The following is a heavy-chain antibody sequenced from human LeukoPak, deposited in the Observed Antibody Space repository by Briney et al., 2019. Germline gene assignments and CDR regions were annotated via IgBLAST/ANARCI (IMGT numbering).Heavy chain of an antibody. Sequence: ASVKVSCKASGYTFTDYYMHWVGQAPGQGLEWMGWPNPNSGDTNYAQKFQGRVSMTRDTSISTAYMDLSDLRSDDTAVYYCARGRNIEMTTMSGGSDYWGQGTLVTVSS. CDR1: GYTFTDYY. CDR2: PNPNSGDT. D-gene: IGHD5-24*01. CDR3: ARGRNIEMTTMSGGSDY. J-gene: IGHJ4*02. V-gene: IGHV1-2*02.